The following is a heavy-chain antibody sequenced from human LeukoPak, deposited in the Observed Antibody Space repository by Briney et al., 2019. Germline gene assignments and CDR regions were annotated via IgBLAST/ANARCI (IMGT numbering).Heavy chain of an antibody. J-gene: IGHJ4*02. CDR3: AKDYGLMGEWLFGYYFDC. D-gene: IGHD3-3*01. CDR1: GFTFSSYA. CDR2: ISGSGGST. Sequence: PGGSLRLSCAASGFTFSSYAMSWVRQAPGKGLEWVSAISGSGGSTYYADSAKGRFTISRDNSKNTLYLQMNSLRAEDTAVYYCAKDYGLMGEWLFGYYFDCWGQGTLVTVSS. V-gene: IGHV3-23*01.